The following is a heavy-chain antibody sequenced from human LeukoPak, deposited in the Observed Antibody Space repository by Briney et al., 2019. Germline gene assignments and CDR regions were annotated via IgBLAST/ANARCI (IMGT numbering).Heavy chain of an antibody. Sequence: ASVKVSCKASGYTFTGYYMHWVRQAPGQGLEWMGRINPNSGGANYAQKFQGRVTMTRDTSISTAYMELSRLRSDDTAVYYCTRERSGWYDYWGQGTLVTVSS. CDR1: GYTFTGYY. CDR3: TRERSGWYDY. D-gene: IGHD6-19*01. V-gene: IGHV1-2*06. J-gene: IGHJ4*02. CDR2: INPNSGGA.